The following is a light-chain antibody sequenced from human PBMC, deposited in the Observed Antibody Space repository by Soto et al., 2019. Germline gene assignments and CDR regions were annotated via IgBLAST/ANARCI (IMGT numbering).Light chain of an antibody. J-gene: IGLJ1*01. CDR2: YDN. V-gene: IGLV1-44*01. CDR1: NSNIGSNT. CDR3: AAWDDSLNGQV. Sequence: QAVVTQPPSASGTPGQRVTISCSGSNSNIGSNTVNWYQQLPGTAPKLLIYYDNLRPSGVPDRISGSKSVTSASLAISGLQSDDEADYYCAAWDDSLNGQVFGTGTKLTVL.